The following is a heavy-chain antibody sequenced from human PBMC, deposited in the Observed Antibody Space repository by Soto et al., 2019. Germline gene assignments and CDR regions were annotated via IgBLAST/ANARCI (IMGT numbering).Heavy chain of an antibody. CDR2: ISGSGGST. CDR1: GFTFSSYA. Sequence: GGSLRLSCAASGFTFSSYAMSWVRQAPGKGLEWVSAISGSGGSTYYADSVKGRFTISRDNSKNTLYLQMNSLRAEDTAVYYCAKVGGLVPLYSSGWYYYYYGMDVWGQGTTVTVSS. CDR3: AKVGGLVPLYSSGWYYYYYGMDV. D-gene: IGHD6-19*01. V-gene: IGHV3-23*01. J-gene: IGHJ6*02.